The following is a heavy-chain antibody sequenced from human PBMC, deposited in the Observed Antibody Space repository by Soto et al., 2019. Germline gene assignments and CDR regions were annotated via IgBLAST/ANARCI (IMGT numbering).Heavy chain of an antibody. CDR2: INPNSGGT. CDR1: GYTFTGYY. J-gene: IGHJ6*02. V-gene: IGHV1-2*02. D-gene: IGHD3-10*01. CDR3: ARDRVITMVRGVISYYGMDV. Sequence: ASVKVSCKASGYTFTGYYMHWVRQAPGQGLEWMGWINPNSGGTNYAQKFQGRVTMTRDTSISTAYMELSRLRSDDTAVYYCARDRVITMVRGVISYYGMDVWGQGTTVTVS.